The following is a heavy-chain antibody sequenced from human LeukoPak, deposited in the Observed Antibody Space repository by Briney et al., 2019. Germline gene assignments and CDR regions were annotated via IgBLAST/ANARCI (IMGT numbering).Heavy chain of an antibody. CDR3: ARDSSSYYFDY. D-gene: IGHD6-6*01. V-gene: IGHV3-66*01. CDR2: IYTGGTT. CDR1: GFTFSGSA. J-gene: IGHJ4*02. Sequence: GGSLRLSCAASGFTFSGSAMHWVRQAPGKGLEWVSIIYTGGTTHYADSLNERFTISRDDSINTLYLQMNSLRAEDTAVYYCARDSSSYYFDYWGQGTLVTVSS.